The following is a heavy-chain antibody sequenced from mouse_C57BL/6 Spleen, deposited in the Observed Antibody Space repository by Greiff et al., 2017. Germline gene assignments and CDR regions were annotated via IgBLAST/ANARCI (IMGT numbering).Heavy chain of an antibody. CDR3: TTKRVTTVVIDY. CDR2: IDPENGDT. CDR1: GFNIKDDY. Sequence: EVQLQQSGAELVRPGASVKLSCTASGFNIKDDYMHWVKQRPEQGLEWIGWIDPENGDTEYASKFQGKATITADTSSNTAYLQLSSLTSEDTAVYYCTTKRVTTVVIDYWGQGTTLTVSS. V-gene: IGHV14-4*01. J-gene: IGHJ2*01. D-gene: IGHD1-1*01.